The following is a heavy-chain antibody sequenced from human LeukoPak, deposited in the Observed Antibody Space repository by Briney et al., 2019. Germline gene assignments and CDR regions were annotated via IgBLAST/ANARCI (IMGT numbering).Heavy chain of an antibody. CDR3: AKRTPYQLLFDY. J-gene: IGHJ4*02. CDR2: LYNGGNT. V-gene: IGHV3-53*01. CDR1: GFTVSSNY. Sequence: GGSLRLSCAVSGFTVSSNYMSWVRQAPGKGLEWVSVLYNGGNTYYADSVKGRFTVSRDNSKNTLYLQMNSLRAEDTAVYYCAKRTPYQLLFDYWGQGTLVTVSS. D-gene: IGHD2-2*01.